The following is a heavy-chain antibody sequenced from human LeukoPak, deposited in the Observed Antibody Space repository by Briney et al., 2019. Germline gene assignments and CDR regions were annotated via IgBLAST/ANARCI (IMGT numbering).Heavy chain of an antibody. V-gene: IGHV3-7*05. D-gene: IGHD2-15*01. J-gene: IGHJ5*02. CDR1: GFTFSSYW. Sequence: GGSLRLSCAASGFTFSSYWMSWVRQAPGKGLEWVANIKQDGSEKYYVDSVKGRFTISRDNAKNSLYLQMNSLRAEDTAVYYCARDPGCSGGSCYSPNWFDPWGQGTLVIVSS. CDR2: IKQDGSEK. CDR3: ARDPGCSGGSCYSPNWFDP.